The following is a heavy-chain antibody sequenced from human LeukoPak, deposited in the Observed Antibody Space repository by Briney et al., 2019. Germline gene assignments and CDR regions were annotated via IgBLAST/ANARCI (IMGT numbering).Heavy chain of an antibody. CDR2: IYTSGST. CDR3: AREWGTVTSYYYYYYMDV. V-gene: IGHV4-61*02. CDR1: GGSISSGSYY. J-gene: IGHJ6*03. Sequence: SETLSLTCTVSGGSISSGSYYWTWIRQPAGKGLEWIGRIYTSGSTNYNPSLKSRVTISVDTSKNQFSLKLSSVTAADTAVYYCAREWGTVTSYYYYYYMDVWGKGTTVTVSS. D-gene: IGHD4-17*01.